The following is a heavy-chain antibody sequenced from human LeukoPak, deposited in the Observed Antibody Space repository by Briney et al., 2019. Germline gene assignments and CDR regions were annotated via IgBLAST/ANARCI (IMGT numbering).Heavy chain of an antibody. Sequence: GGSLRLSCAASGFTFSNYRMNWVRQAPGKGLEWVSYIDSSTSTIYYADSVRGRFTISRDNAKNSLSLLMNSLRAEDTAVYYCARDLSSRGYTYGTPAFTFDIWGQGTMVTVSS. D-gene: IGHD5-18*01. V-gene: IGHV3-48*01. CDR1: GFTFSNYR. CDR2: IDSSTSTI. CDR3: ARDLSSRGYTYGTPAFTFDI. J-gene: IGHJ3*02.